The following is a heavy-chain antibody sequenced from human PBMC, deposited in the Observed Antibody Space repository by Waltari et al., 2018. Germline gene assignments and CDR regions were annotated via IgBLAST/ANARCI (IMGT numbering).Heavy chain of an antibody. CDR2: KSYDGSNK. D-gene: IGHD5-18*01. J-gene: IGHJ5*02. V-gene: IGHV3-30*16. CDR1: GFTFSSYA. Sequence: QVQLVESGGGVVQPGRSLRLSCAASGFTFSSYAMHWVRRAPGKGLEWGAVKSYDGSNKYYAGSVKGRFTISRDNSENTLYLQMNSLRAEDTAVYYCAREGADVRYSLNWFDPWGQGTLVTVSS. CDR3: AREGADVRYSLNWFDP.